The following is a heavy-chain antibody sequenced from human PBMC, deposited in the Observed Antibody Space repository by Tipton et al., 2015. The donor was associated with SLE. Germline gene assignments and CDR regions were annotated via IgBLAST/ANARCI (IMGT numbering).Heavy chain of an antibody. D-gene: IGHD6-13*01. CDR1: GGSISSYY. CDR2: IYYSGST. V-gene: IGHV4-59*01. J-gene: IGHJ4*02. CDR3: ARVERAARGFDY. Sequence: TLSLTCTVSGGSISSYYWSWIRQPPGKGLEWIGYIYYSGSTNYNPSIKSRVTISVGTSKNQFSLKLSSVTAADTAVYYCARVERAARGFDYWGQGTLVTVSS.